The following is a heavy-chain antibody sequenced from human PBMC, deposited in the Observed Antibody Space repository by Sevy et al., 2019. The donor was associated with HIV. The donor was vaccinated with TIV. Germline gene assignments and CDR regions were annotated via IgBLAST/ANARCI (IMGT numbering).Heavy chain of an antibody. CDR3: ARTGPPGYYYDSSGSDY. CDR1: GFTFSSYS. D-gene: IGHD3-22*01. V-gene: IGHV3-48*01. CDR2: ISSSSSTI. Sequence: GGSLRLSCVASGFTFSSYSMNWVRQAPGKGLEWVSYISSSSSTIYYADSVKGRFTISRENAKNSLYLQMNSLGAEDTAVYYCARTGPPGYYYDSSGSDYWGQGTLVTVSS. J-gene: IGHJ4*02.